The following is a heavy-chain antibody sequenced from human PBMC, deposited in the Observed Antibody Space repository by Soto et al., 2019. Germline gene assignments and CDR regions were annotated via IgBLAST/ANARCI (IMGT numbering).Heavy chain of an antibody. D-gene: IGHD3-3*01. J-gene: IGHJ6*02. Sequence: EVQLVESGGGLVKPGGSLRLSCSASGFPFSSHTMYWVRQAPGKGLEWVSSITTSSSRNIFYADSLKGRFTISRDNANNILYLQMNNLRVEDTAVYYCARDDPIFGAIPRMDIWGQGTTVTVSS. CDR2: ITTSSSRNI. CDR3: ARDDPIFGAIPRMDI. CDR1: GFPFSSHT. V-gene: IGHV3-21*02.